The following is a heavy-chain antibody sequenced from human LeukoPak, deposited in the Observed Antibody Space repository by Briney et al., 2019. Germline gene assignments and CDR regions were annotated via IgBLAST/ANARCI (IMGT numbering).Heavy chain of an antibody. CDR1: GCTFTSYY. V-gene: IGHV1-46*01. Sequence: GASVKVSCKASGCTFTSYYMHWVRQAPGQGLEWMGVINPSGGSTSYAQKFQGRVTMTRDTSTRTVYMELSSLRSEDTAVYYCARDDVTGTTGGMDVWGQGTTVTVSS. D-gene: IGHD1-7*01. CDR3: ARDDVTGTTGGMDV. J-gene: IGHJ6*02. CDR2: INPSGGST.